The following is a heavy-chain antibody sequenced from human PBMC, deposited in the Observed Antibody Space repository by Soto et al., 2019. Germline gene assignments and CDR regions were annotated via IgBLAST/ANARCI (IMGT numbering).Heavy chain of an antibody. V-gene: IGHV1-2*04. CDR2: INPNSGGT. D-gene: IGHD3-3*01. J-gene: IGHJ5*02. CDR1: GYTFTGYY. CDR3: ARCGPLVYYDFWSGYYAGSDWFDP. Sequence: ASVKVSCKASGYTFTGYYMHWVRQAPGQGLEWMGWINPNSGGTNYAQKFQGWVTMTRDTSISTAYMELSRLRSDDTAVYYCARCGPLVYYDFWSGYYAGSDWFDPWGQGTLVTVSS.